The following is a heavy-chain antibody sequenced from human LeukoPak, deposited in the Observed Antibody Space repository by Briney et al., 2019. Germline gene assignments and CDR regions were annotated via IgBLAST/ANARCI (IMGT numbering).Heavy chain of an antibody. J-gene: IGHJ6*04. Sequence: GGSLILSWAASGFTFSDYLMHGVHQAPEKGLLWGSVIGNDGSGVVYADSVKGRFTVSRDNAKNMLYFQMNTLRVEDTAVYYRSRALNYRMAVRGEGTKVTVSS. CDR2: IGNDGSGV. CDR1: GFTFSDYL. CDR3: SRALNYRMAV. V-gene: IGHV3-74*01.